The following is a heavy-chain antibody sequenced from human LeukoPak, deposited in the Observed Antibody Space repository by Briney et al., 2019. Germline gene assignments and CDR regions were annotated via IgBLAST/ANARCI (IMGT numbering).Heavy chain of an antibody. Sequence: SGTLSLTCAVSGGSISSSNWWSWVRQPPGKGLEWIGEIYHSGGTNYNPSLKSRVTISVDKSKNQFSLKLNSVTAADTAVYFCARRAYSAAYWKHFDYWGQGTLVTVSS. V-gene: IGHV4-4*02. CDR3: ARRAYSAAYWKHFDY. D-gene: IGHD1-1*01. CDR1: GGSISSSNW. CDR2: IYHSGGT. J-gene: IGHJ4*02.